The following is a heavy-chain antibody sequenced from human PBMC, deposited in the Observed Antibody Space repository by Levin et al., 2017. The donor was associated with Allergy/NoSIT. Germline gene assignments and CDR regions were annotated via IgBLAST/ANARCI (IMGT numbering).Heavy chain of an antibody. Sequence: SQTLSLTCTVSGGSISSGDYYWSWIRQPPGKGLEWIGYIYYSGSTYYNPSLKSRVTISVDTSKNQFSLKLSSVTAADTAVYYCARDNHFYGSGSYYVDYWGQGTLVTVSS. CDR2: IYYSGST. CDR3: ARDNHFYGSGSYYVDY. J-gene: IGHJ4*02. CDR1: GGSISSGDYY. D-gene: IGHD3-10*01. V-gene: IGHV4-30-4*01.